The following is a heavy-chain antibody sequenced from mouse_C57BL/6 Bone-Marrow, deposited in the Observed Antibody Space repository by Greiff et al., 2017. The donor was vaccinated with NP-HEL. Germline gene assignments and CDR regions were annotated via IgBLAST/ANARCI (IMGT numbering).Heavy chain of an antibody. CDR2: IRSKSSNYAT. CDR3: VRGGLGSSYDWYCDV. Sequence: EVHLVESGGGLVQPKGSLKLSCAASGFTFNTYAMHWVRQAPGKGLEWVARIRSKSSNYATYYADSVKDRFTISRDDSQSMLYLQMNNLKTEDTAMYYCVRGGLGSSYDWYCDVWGTGTTVTVSS. D-gene: IGHD1-1*01. V-gene: IGHV10-3*01. CDR1: GFTFNTYA. J-gene: IGHJ1*03.